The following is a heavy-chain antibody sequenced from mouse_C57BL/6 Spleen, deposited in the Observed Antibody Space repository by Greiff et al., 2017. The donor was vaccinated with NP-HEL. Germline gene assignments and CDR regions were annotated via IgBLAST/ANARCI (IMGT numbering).Heavy chain of an antibody. Sequence: DVKLQESGPELVKPGASVKMSCKASGYTFTDYNMHWVKQSHGKSLEWIGYINPNNGGTSYNQKFKGKATLTVNKSSSTAYMELRSLTSEDSAVYYCAREGYGYLDYWGQGTTLTVSS. D-gene: IGHD1-1*02. CDR1: GYTFTDYN. CDR2: INPNNGGT. V-gene: IGHV1-22*01. J-gene: IGHJ2*01. CDR3: AREGYGYLDY.